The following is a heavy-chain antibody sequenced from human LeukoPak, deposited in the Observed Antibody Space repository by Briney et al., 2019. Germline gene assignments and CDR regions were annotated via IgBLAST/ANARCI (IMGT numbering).Heavy chain of an antibody. CDR3: ARETSLYCTGNDCYWAFDR. CDR2: IKQDESKT. Sequence: PGGSLRLSCVASGFTFSNHWRSWVRQAPGKGPEWVANIKQDESKTYYVDTVKGRFTISRDNAKNALYLQINSLRAEDTAVYYCARETSLYCTGNDCYWAFDRWGQGTLVTVSS. D-gene: IGHD2-21*02. J-gene: IGHJ5*02. CDR1: GFTFSNHW. V-gene: IGHV3-7*01.